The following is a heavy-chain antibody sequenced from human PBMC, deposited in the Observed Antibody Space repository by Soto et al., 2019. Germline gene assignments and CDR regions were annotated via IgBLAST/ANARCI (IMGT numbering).Heavy chain of an antibody. J-gene: IGHJ4*02. Sequence: ASETLSLTCAVSGYSITSGYYCGWSRQPTGQGLEWIGSIYHSGRTYYNPSLQSRVTVSVDTSKNHFSLKLSSLTDADTAVYYCATTSGSYPYWGQGTLVTVSS. CDR2: IYHSGRT. CDR3: ATTSGSYPY. CDR1: GYSITSGYY. D-gene: IGHD1-26*01. V-gene: IGHV4-38-2*01.